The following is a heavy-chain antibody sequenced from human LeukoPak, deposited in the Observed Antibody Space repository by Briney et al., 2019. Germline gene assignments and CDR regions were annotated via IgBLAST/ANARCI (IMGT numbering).Heavy chain of an antibody. CDR3: AIDYGVYALQY. D-gene: IGHD4-17*01. J-gene: IGHJ4*02. Sequence: SETLSLTCTVSGGSISSRTYYWGWIRQPPGKGLEWIGNIYHSGNTYCNPSLKSRLAISVDTSENQFSLKLRSVTAADTAVYYCAIDYGVYALQYWGQGTLVTVSS. V-gene: IGHV4-39*01. CDR1: GGSISSRTYY. CDR2: IYHSGNT.